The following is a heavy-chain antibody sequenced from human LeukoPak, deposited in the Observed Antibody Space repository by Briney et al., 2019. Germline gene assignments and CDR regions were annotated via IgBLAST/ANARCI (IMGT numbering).Heavy chain of an antibody. CDR3: ARGFRGASFDY. J-gene: IGHJ4*02. CDR2: IYYTGTT. D-gene: IGHD1-26*01. V-gene: IGHV4-39*07. CDR1: GGSISSSSYY. Sequence: SETLSLTCTVSGGSISSSSYYWGWIRQPPGKGLEWIGSIYYTGTTYYNPSLKSRVSISLDTSENQFSLRLTSVTAADTAVYYCARGFRGASFDYWGQGTLVTVSS.